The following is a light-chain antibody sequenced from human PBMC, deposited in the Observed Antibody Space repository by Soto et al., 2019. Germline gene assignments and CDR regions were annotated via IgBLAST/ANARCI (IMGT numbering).Light chain of an antibody. V-gene: IGKV3-15*01. J-gene: IGKJ4*01. Sequence: VMTQSPATLSVSPGGRATLSCRASQSVGSNLAWYQQKPGRAPRLLIYGASTRATGIPVRFTGSGSGTEFTLTISSLHSEDFAVYYCQQYDNWPPLTFGGGTKVEIK. CDR2: GAS. CDR3: QQYDNWPPLT. CDR1: QSVGSN.